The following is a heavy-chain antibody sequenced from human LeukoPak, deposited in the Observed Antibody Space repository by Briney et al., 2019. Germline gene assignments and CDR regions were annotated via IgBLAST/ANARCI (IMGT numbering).Heavy chain of an antibody. CDR1: VYTYTLYY. CDR3: ARWGFNYYDGYYFDY. J-gene: IGHJ4*02. V-gene: IGHV1-2*02. CDR2: ITPNSGGT. D-gene: IGHD3-22*01. Sequence: SEEVFYDSSVYTYTLYYVHGGPHACTQALEEMVWITPNSGGTNYAQKFQGRVTMTRDTSISTAYMELSRLRSDDTAVYYCARWGFNYYDGYYFDYWGQGTLVTVSS.